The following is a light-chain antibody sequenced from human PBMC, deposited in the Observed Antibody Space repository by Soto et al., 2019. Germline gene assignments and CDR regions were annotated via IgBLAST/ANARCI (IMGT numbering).Light chain of an antibody. J-gene: IGKJ1*01. V-gene: IGKV3-20*01. CDR1: QSVGSNY. Sequence: ESVLTQSPVTLSLSPGERATLSCRASQSVGSNYLAWYQQKPGQSPRLVIYGASNRATGIQDRFSGSGSGTDFTLTISKVGPEDFAVYYCHQYGRSPWTFGQATKVEL. CDR2: GAS. CDR3: HQYGRSPWT.